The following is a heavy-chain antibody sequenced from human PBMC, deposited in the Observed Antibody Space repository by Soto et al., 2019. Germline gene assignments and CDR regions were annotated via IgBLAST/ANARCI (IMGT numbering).Heavy chain of an antibody. J-gene: IGHJ4*02. V-gene: IGHV1-69*06. Sequence: SVKVSCKASGGTFSSYAISWVRQAPGQGLEWMGGIIPIFGTANYAQKFQGRVTITADKSTSTAYMELSSLRSEDTAVYYCARDSRPLGYCSSTSCLHYYFDYWGQGTLVTVSS. D-gene: IGHD2-2*01. CDR3: ARDSRPLGYCSSTSCLHYYFDY. CDR2: IIPIFGTA. CDR1: GGTFSSYA.